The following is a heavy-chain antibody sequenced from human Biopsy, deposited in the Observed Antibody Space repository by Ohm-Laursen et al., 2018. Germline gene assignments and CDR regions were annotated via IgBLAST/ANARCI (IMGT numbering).Heavy chain of an antibody. CDR2: IYYSGST. Sequence: GTLSLTCIVSAGSINSYYWNWIRQPPGKRLEWIGNIYYSGSTNFNPSLKSRVTISVDTSKNQFSLKLSSVTAADTAAYFCARGSSYGYDFDYWGQGTLVAVSS. D-gene: IGHD5-18*01. CDR1: AGSINSYY. V-gene: IGHV4-59*01. J-gene: IGHJ4*02. CDR3: ARGSSYGYDFDY.